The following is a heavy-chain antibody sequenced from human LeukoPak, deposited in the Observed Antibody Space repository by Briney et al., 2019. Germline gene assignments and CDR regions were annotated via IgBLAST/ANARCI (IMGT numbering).Heavy chain of an antibody. Sequence: ASVKVSCKASGYTFTGYYMHWVRQAPGQGLEWMGWINPNSGGTNYAQKFQGRVTMTRDTSISTAYMELRSLRSDDTAVYYCARDPMYYDILTGYYSPPHFDYWGQGTLVTVSS. CDR3: ARDPMYYDILTGYYSPPHFDY. CDR1: GYTFTGYY. J-gene: IGHJ4*02. D-gene: IGHD3-9*01. V-gene: IGHV1-2*02. CDR2: INPNSGGT.